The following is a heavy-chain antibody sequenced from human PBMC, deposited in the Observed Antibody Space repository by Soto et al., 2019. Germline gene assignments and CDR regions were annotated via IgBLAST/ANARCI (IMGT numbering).Heavy chain of an antibody. J-gene: IGHJ4*02. CDR3: ARDCTRSFDY. Sequence: QVQLVQSEVEVKKPGASVKVSCKASGYTFTTYAIHWVRQAPGQRLEWMGWINTGNGNTKYSQKFQGRVTITRDTSASTAYMELSSLRSEDTAVYYCARDCTRSFDYWSKGTLVTVSS. D-gene: IGHD2-21*02. V-gene: IGHV1-3*04. CDR2: INTGNGNT. CDR1: GYTFTTYA.